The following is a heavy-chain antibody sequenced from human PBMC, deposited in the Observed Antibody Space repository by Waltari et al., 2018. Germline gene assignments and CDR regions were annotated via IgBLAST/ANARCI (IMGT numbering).Heavy chain of an antibody. CDR3: ARGSNRGFLDH. V-gene: IGHV4-59*01. Sequence: QVQLQESGPGLVEPSETLSLICTVSGGSIGSYYWSWIRQPPGKGLEYIGYIYNSGSTNYNPSFKSRVTISVDTSKNQFSLNLRSVTAADTAVYYCARGSNRGFLDHWGQGTLVTVSS. D-gene: IGHD6-13*01. CDR2: IYNSGST. CDR1: GGSIGSYY. J-gene: IGHJ4*02.